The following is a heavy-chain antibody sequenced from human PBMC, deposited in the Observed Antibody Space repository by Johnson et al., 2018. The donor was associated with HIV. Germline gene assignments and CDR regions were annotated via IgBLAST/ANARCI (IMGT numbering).Heavy chain of an antibody. CDR1: GFTFDDYA. D-gene: IGHD4-17*01. CDR2: ISSSGSTI. Sequence: VQLVESGGGLVQPGRSLRLSCAASGFTFDDYAMHWVRQAPGKGLEWVSYISSSGSTIYYADSVKGRFTISRDNAKNSLYLQMNSLRAEDTAVYYCAREFLYGDYQDAFDIWGQGTEVTVSS. J-gene: IGHJ3*02. CDR3: AREFLYGDYQDAFDI. V-gene: IGHV3-48*03.